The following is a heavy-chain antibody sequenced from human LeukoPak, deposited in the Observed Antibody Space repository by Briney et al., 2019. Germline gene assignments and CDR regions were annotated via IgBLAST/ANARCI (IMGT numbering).Heavy chain of an antibody. D-gene: IGHD3-22*01. CDR2: IKSDGGT. CDR1: GFTFSNYW. Sequence: PGGSLRLSCAASGFTFSNYWMHWVRQAPGKGLVWVSRIKSDGGTNYAGSVKGRFTISRDNAKKTVSLQMNSLRPEDTGVYYCARAPSEIGGYYPEYFRHWGQGTLVTVSS. J-gene: IGHJ1*01. V-gene: IGHV3-74*01. CDR3: ARAPSEIGGYYPEYFRH.